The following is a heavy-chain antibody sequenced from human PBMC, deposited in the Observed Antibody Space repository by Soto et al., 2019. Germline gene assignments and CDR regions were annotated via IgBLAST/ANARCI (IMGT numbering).Heavy chain of an antibody. J-gene: IGHJ6*03. CDR1: GYSFTSYW. CDR2: IYPGDSDT. CDR3: ARHWMYSSGWYYMDV. V-gene: IGHV5-51*01. Sequence: PGASLKISCKGSGYSFTSYWIGWVRQMPGKGLEWMGIIYPGDSDTRYSPSFQGQVTISADKSISTAYLQWSSLKASDTAMYYCARHWMYSSGWYYMDVWGKGTTVTVSS. D-gene: IGHD6-19*01.